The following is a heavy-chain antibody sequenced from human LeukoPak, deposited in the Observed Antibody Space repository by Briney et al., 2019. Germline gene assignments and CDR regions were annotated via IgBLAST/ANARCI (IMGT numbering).Heavy chain of an antibody. Sequence: PGGSLRLSCAASGFTFSSYSMNWVRQAPGKGLEWVSSISTSSIYIYYADSVKGRFTISRDNAKKSVHLQMNSLRAEDTAVYYCARGASVVAGSDNALDIWGQGTMVTVSS. J-gene: IGHJ3*02. D-gene: IGHD6-19*01. CDR1: GFTFSSYS. V-gene: IGHV3-21*01. CDR3: ARGASVVAGSDNALDI. CDR2: ISTSSIYI.